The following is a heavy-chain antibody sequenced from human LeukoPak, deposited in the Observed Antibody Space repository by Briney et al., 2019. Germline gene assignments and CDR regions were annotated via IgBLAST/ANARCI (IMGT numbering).Heavy chain of an antibody. V-gene: IGHV3-30*07. CDR2: ISYDGSNK. CDR1: GFTFSSYA. Sequence: GRSLRLSCAASGFTFSSYAMHWVRQAPGKGLEWVAVISYDGSNKYYADSVKGRFTISRDNGKGSLDLQMNSLRAEDTALYYCARGGADISGTRRSSFDSWGQGTLVIVSS. D-gene: IGHD1-20*01. CDR3: ARGGADISGTRRSSFDS. J-gene: IGHJ4*02.